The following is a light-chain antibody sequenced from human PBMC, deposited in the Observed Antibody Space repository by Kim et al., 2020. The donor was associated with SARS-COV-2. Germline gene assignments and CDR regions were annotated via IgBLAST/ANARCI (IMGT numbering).Light chain of an antibody. Sequence: PGERAAPPCRAGQRGGGTDLAGYQQKPGQAPRILIYGASSRATGSPDRISGSGSGRDVTPTISRLEPEDVAVDYCQQYGSSSRWTFGQGTKVEIK. CDR1: QRGGGTD. J-gene: IGKJ1*01. CDR3: QQYGSSSRWT. V-gene: IGKV3-20*01. CDR2: GAS.